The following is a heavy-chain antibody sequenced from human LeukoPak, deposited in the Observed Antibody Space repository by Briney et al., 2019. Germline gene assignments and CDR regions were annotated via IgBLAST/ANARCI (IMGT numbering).Heavy chain of an antibody. CDR1: GGSFSDYS. Sequence: PSETLPLTCAVYGGSFSDYSWSWIRQPPGKGLEWIGQITHSGHTNYNPSLKSRVTISIDTSKNQFSLRLSSVTAADTAVYYCARLTGYSSESWFDPWGQGTLVTVSS. J-gene: IGHJ5*02. V-gene: IGHV4-34*01. CDR3: ARLTGYSSESWFDP. CDR2: ITHSGHT. D-gene: IGHD3-9*01.